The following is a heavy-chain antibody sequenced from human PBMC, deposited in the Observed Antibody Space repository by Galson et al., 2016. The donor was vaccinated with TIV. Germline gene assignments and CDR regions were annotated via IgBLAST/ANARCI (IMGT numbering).Heavy chain of an antibody. CDR2: INQDGSEK. J-gene: IGHJ6*02. CDR3: LKAMDV. CDR1: GFTFSNYW. V-gene: IGHV3-7*01. Sequence: PRLSCAASGFTFSNYWMHWVRQAPGKGLEWVANINQDGSEKYYVDSVKGRFTISRDNAKNSLFLQMNSLRAEDTALYYCLKAMDVWGQGNTVTVSS.